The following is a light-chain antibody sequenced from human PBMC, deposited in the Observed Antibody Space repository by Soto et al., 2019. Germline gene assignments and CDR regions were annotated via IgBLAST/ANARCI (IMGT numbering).Light chain of an antibody. CDR2: DAS. Sequence: PARLYVSLVSGSSHSCRASQSVSINLAWYQQKPGQAPRRLIYDASNRATGIPARFSGSGCGRHFTLTISSLETEDYAVYYCQQRSDWLGGTFGQGTRLDIK. V-gene: IGKV3-11*02. CDR1: QSVSIN. J-gene: IGKJ5*01. CDR3: QQRSDWLGGT.